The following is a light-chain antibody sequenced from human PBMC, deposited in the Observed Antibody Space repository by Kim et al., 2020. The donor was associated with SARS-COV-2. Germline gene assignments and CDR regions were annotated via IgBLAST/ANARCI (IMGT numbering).Light chain of an antibody. J-gene: IGKJ1*01. V-gene: IGKV1-27*01. Sequence: ASVGDRVTITCRASQGISNYLAWWQQKPGKVPKLLIYTASALQSGVPSRFSGSGSGTDFTLTISSLQPEDVATYYCQKHNSAPWTFGPGTKVDIK. CDR1: QGISNY. CDR3: QKHNSAPWT. CDR2: TAS.